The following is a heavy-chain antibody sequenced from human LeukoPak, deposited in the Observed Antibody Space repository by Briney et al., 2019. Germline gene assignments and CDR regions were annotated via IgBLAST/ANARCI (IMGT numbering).Heavy chain of an antibody. CDR3: AKWKYSNSGIDDY. CDR1: GSTFSSYA. V-gene: IGHV3-23*01. J-gene: IGHJ4*02. D-gene: IGHD6-6*01. CDR2: ISGSGDNT. Sequence: GGSLRLSCAASGSTFSSYAMSWVRQVPGKGLEWVSVISGSGDNTYYADSVKGRFTISRDNSKNMLYLQMNSLRAEDTAVYYCAKWKYSNSGIDDYWGQGTLVTVSS.